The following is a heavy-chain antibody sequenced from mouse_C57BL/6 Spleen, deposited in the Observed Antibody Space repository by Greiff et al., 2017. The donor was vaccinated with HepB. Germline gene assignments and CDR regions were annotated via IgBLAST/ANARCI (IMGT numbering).Heavy chain of an antibody. CDR2: INPSTGGT. CDR1: GYSFTGYY. V-gene: IGHV1-42*01. D-gene: IGHD1-1*02. J-gene: IGHJ2*01. CDR3: ARRVADY. Sequence: VQLQQSGPELVKPGASVKISCKASGYSFTGYYMNWVKQSPEKSLEWIGEINPSTGGTTYNQKFKAKATLTVDKSSSTAYMQLKSLTSEDSAVYYCARRVADYWGQGTTLTVTS.